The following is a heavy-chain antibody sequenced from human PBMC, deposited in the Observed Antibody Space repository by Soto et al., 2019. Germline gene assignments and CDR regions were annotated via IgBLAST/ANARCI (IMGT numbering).Heavy chain of an antibody. V-gene: IGHV2-5*02. J-gene: IGHJ6*02. D-gene: IGHD2-21*02. CDR2: IYWDYDK. CDR3: VHSRCGGDCLQSYSSHFSYGLDV. CDR1: GFSLNTGGLG. Sequence: QITLKESGPTLVKPTQTLTLTCAFSGFSLNTGGLGVGWIRQPPGKALEWLALIYWDYDKRYNPSLKSRLTIPSDTTKNQVVPTMTRMAPVDASTYYCVHSRCGGDCLQSYSSHFSYGLDVWGPGTTVTVSS.